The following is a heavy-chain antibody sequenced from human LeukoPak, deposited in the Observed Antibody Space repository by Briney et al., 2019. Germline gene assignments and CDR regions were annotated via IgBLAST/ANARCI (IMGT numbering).Heavy chain of an antibody. D-gene: IGHD6-19*01. Sequence: ASVKVSCKASGYTFTGYYMHWVRQAPGQGLEWMGIINPSGGSTSYAQKFQGRVTMTRDTSISTAYMELSRLRSDDTAVYYCARASRIAVAGMWFDPWGQGTLVTVSS. V-gene: IGHV1-46*01. CDR2: INPSGGST. CDR1: GYTFTGYY. CDR3: ARASRIAVAGMWFDP. J-gene: IGHJ5*02.